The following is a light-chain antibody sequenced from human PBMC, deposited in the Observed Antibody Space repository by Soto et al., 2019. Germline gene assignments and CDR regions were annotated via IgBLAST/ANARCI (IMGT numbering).Light chain of an antibody. CDR2: EVS. CDR3: SSYAGSNNWV. Sequence: QSVLTQPPSASGSPGQSVTISCTGTSSDVGGYNYVSWYQQHPGKAPKLMIYEVSKRPSGVPDRFSGSKSGNTASLTDSGPQAEDEADYYCSSYAGSNNWVFGGGTKLTVL. V-gene: IGLV2-8*01. CDR1: SSDVGGYNY. J-gene: IGLJ3*02.